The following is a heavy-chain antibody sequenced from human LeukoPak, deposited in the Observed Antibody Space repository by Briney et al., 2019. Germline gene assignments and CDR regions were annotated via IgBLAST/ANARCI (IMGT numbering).Heavy chain of an antibody. Sequence: SETLSLTCTASGGSISSYYWNWIRQPAGGGLEWIGRIHSSGSTNYNPSLKSRITVSLDTSRNQFSLQLTSVAAADTAVYYCARGSKAIYYALDYWGQGTLVTVSS. CDR1: GGSISSYY. J-gene: IGHJ4*02. CDR2: IHSSGST. CDR3: ARGSKAIYYALDY. D-gene: IGHD1-26*01. V-gene: IGHV4-4*07.